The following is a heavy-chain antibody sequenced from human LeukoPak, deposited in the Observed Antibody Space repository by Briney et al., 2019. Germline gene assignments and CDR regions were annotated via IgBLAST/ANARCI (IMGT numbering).Heavy chain of an antibody. Sequence: GGSLRLSCAASGFTFSSYAMHWVRQAPGKGLEYVSAISNNGDSTYYANSVKGRFTISRDNSKNTLYLQMGSLRPEDMAVYYCASGGHFYGSGSYHNEPMDVWGKGTTVTISS. CDR1: GFTFSSYA. V-gene: IGHV3-64*01. D-gene: IGHD3-10*01. J-gene: IGHJ6*03. CDR2: ISNNGDST. CDR3: ASGGHFYGSGSYHNEPMDV.